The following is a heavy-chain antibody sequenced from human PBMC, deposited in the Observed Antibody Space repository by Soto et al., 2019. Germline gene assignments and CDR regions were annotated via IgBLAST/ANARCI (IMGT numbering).Heavy chain of an antibody. CDR1: GGFISSGDYY. J-gene: IGHJ5*02. Sequence: PETLSLTCTVSGGFISSGDYYWSWIRQPPGKGLEWIGEINHSGSTNYNPSLKSRVTISVDTSKNQFSLKLSSVTAADTAVYYCARACLYSSGWYNWFDPWGQGILVTVSS. D-gene: IGHD6-19*01. CDR3: ARACLYSSGWYNWFDP. V-gene: IGHV4-39*07. CDR2: INHSGST.